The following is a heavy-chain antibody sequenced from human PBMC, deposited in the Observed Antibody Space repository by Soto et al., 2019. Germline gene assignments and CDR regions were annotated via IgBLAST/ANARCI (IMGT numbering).Heavy chain of an antibody. CDR3: ATTLCSTTSCPSDY. Sequence: SETLSLTCTVSGGSISGSTSYWGWIRQPPGKGLEWIGSIYHSGSTYYSPSLKSRVTISADTSKNQFSLKLSSVTAADTAVYYCATTLCSTTSCPSDYWGQGALVTVSS. D-gene: IGHD2-2*01. V-gene: IGHV4-39*01. CDR2: IYHSGST. J-gene: IGHJ4*02. CDR1: GGSISGSTSY.